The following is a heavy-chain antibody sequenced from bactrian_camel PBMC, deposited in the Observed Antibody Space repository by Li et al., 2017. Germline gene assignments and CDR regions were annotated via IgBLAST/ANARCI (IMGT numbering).Heavy chain of an antibody. J-gene: IGHJ6*01. CDR2: IDNHGSV. CDR1: GYSVMRNMG. D-gene: IGHD6*01. Sequence: VQLVESGGGSVQVGGSLRLSCARSGYSVMRNMGNCLAWFRQAPGKEREVVATIDNHGSVSFQRSVLGRFTISQDNAKNTVYLQMNGLRPEDTAMYYCAAEKYGGTWYCGWGSFDYWGQGTQVTVS. V-gene: IGHV3S53*01. CDR3: AAEKYGGTWYCGWGSFDY.